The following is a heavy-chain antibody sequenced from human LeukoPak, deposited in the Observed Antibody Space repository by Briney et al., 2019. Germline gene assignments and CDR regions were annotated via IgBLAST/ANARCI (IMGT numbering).Heavy chain of an antibody. CDR2: INQDVGDT. CDR3: ARDGVAAGIYFDY. D-gene: IGHD6-13*01. J-gene: IGHJ4*02. CDR1: GFIFSSHW. Sequence: PGGSLRLSCGASGFIFSSHWMSWVRQAPGKGLEWGANINQDVGDTSYAGAVKGRLTISRATAQNSLYLKMNSLRAEDTAVYYCARDGVAAGIYFDYWGQGALVTVSS. V-gene: IGHV3-7*01.